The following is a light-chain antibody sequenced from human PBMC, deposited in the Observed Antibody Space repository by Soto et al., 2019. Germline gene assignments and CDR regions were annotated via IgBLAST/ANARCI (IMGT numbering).Light chain of an antibody. V-gene: IGKV1-5*03. J-gene: IGKJ2*01. CDR3: QQYNSFSMYT. Sequence: DIQMTQSPSTLSASVGDRVTITCRASQSISSWLAWYQQKPGKAPKLMIYKTSFLESGVPSRFSGSGSGTEFTLTISSLQPDDFASYYCQQYNSFSMYTFGQGTKLEIK. CDR2: KTS. CDR1: QSISSW.